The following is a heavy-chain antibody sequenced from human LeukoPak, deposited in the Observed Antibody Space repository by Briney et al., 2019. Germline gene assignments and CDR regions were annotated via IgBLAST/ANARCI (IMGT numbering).Heavy chain of an antibody. CDR2: ISGSGGTT. J-gene: IGHJ4*02. CDR3: AIGSGSYYGAQFDY. CDR1: GFTFSNYG. D-gene: IGHD1-26*01. Sequence: GGTLRLSCAASGFTFSNYGMSWVRQAPGKGLEWVSTISGSGGTTYYSDSAKGRFTISRDNSKNTQYLQMNSLRAEDTAVYYCAIGSGSYYGAQFDYWGQGTLVTVSS. V-gene: IGHV3-23*01.